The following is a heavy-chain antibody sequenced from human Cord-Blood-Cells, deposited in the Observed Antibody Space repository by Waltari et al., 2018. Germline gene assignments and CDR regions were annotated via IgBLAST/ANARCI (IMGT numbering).Heavy chain of an antibody. J-gene: IGHJ6*03. V-gene: IGHV3-74*01. CDR2: SNSDVSST. Sequence: EVQLVESGGGLVQPGGSLRLSCAASGFTFSSYWMHWVRQAPGKGLVWVSRSNSDVSSTSYADSVKGRFTISRDNAKNTLYLQMNSLRAEDTAVYYCARDSAAGYYYYMDVWGKGTTVTVSS. CDR3: ARDSAAGYYYYMDV. CDR1: GFTFSSYW. D-gene: IGHD6-13*01.